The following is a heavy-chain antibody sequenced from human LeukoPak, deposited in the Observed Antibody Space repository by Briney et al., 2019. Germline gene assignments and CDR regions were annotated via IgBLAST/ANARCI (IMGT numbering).Heavy chain of an antibody. J-gene: IGHJ4*02. CDR3: ARRAGDYSHPYDY. Sequence: GGSLRLSCTASGITFNKAGMHWVRQAPGKGLEWVANIKQDGSEKYYVDSVKGRFTISRDNSKNTVHLQMNSLRAEDTAMYYCARRAGDYSHPYDYWGQGTLVTVSS. CDR1: GITFNKAG. V-gene: IGHV3-7*03. D-gene: IGHD3-22*01. CDR2: IKQDGSEK.